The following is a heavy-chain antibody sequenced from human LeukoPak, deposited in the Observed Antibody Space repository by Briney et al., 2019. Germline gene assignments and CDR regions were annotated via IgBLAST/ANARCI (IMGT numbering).Heavy chain of an antibody. CDR1: GFIFSSYG. CDR3: ARDQGGSGYYYYY. J-gene: IGHJ4*02. Sequence: GGSLRLSCAACGFIFSSYGMHWVRQAPGKGLEWVAVIWYDGSNKYYADSVKGRFTISRDNSKNTLYLQMNSLRAEDTAVYYCARDQGGSGYYYYYWGQGALVTVSS. CDR2: IWYDGSNK. D-gene: IGHD3-22*01. V-gene: IGHV3-33*01.